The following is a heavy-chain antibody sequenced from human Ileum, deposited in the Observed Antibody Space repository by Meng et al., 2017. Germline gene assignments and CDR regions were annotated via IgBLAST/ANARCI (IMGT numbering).Heavy chain of an antibody. D-gene: IGHD4-17*01. CDR3: ASVELSTVTRLDS. Sequence: QVQLQQWGAGLLKPSESLSLTCAVDRGSFSGYYWTWIRQPPGKGLEWIGEINPRGRTVYNPSLKSRVTISIDTSKNQFSLKLTSVTAADTAVYFCASVELSTVTRLDSWGPGTLVTVSS. CDR2: INPRGRT. V-gene: IGHV4-34*01. CDR1: RGSFSGYY. J-gene: IGHJ4*02.